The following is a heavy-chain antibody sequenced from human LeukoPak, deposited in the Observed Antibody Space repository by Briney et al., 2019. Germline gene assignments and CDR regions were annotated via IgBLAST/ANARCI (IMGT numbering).Heavy chain of an antibody. CDR3: AKGGESVTHFDY. CDR2: ISGSGGST. J-gene: IGHJ4*02. V-gene: IGHV3-23*01. CDR1: GFTFSSYA. D-gene: IGHD4-17*01. Sequence: PGGSLRLSCAASGFTFSSYAMSWVRQAPGKGLEWVSAISGSGGSTYYADSVKGRFTISRDNSKNSLYLQMNSLRAEDTAVYYCAKGGESVTHFDYWGQGTLVTVSS.